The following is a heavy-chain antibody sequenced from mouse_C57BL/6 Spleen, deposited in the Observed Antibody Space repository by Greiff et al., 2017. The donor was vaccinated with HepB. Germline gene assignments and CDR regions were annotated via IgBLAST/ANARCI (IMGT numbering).Heavy chain of an antibody. D-gene: IGHD2-3*01. Sequence: EVQGVESGGDLVKPGGSLKLSCAASGFTFSSYGMSWVRQTPDKRLEWVATISSGGSYTYYPDSVKGRFTISRDNAKNTLYLQMSSLKSEDTAMYYCARRMGGPMDYWGQGTSVTVSS. J-gene: IGHJ4*01. V-gene: IGHV5-6*01. CDR2: ISSGGSYT. CDR1: GFTFSSYG. CDR3: ARRMGGPMDY.